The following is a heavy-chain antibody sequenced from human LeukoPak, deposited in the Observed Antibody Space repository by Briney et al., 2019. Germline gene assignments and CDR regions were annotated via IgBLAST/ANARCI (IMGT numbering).Heavy chain of an antibody. CDR1: GFTFSSYE. Sequence: GGSLRLSCAASGFTFSSYEMNWVRQAPGKGLEWVSYISTSGNTRYYADSVKGRFTISRDNAKNSLYLQMNSLRVEDTAVYYCARELSGTTSYYFDYWGQRTLVTVSS. D-gene: IGHD1-7*01. CDR3: ARELSGTTSYYFDY. V-gene: IGHV3-48*03. J-gene: IGHJ4*02. CDR2: ISTSGNTR.